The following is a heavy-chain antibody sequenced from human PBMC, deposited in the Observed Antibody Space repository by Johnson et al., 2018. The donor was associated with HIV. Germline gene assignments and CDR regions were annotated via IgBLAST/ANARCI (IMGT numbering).Heavy chain of an antibody. CDR1: GFTFSSYA. Sequence: QEQLVESGGGVVQPGRSLRLSCAASGFTFSSYAMHWVRQAPGKGLEWVAVISYDGSNKYYADSVKGRFTISRDNSKNTLYLQMNSLRAEDTALYYCARESELLSSSDAFDIWGQGTMVTVSS. CDR2: ISYDGSNK. D-gene: IGHD6-6*01. CDR3: ARESELLSSSDAFDI. J-gene: IGHJ3*02. V-gene: IGHV3-30-3*01.